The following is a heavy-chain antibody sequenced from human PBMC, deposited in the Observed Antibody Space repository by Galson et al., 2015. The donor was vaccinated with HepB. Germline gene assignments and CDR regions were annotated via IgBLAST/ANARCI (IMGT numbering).Heavy chain of an antibody. CDR3: ARGGESYGLDV. Sequence: SVKVSCKASGYTFTSYGISWVRQAPGQGLEWMGWISAYNGAINYAQNFQGRVTMTTDTSTGTAYMELRSLRSDDPAVYYCARGGESYGLDVWGQGTTVTVSS. V-gene: IGHV1-18*04. J-gene: IGHJ6*02. D-gene: IGHD3-16*01. CDR2: ISAYNGAI. CDR1: GYTFTSYG.